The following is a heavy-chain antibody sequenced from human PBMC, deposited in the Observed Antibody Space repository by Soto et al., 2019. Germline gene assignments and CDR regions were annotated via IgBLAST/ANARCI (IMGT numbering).Heavy chain of an antibody. V-gene: IGHV3-23*01. J-gene: IGHJ4*02. CDR1: GFTFSSYA. D-gene: IGHD4-17*01. Sequence: PGGSLRLSCAASGFTFSSYAMSWVRQAPGKGLEWVSAISGSGGSTYYADSVKGRFTISRDNSKNTLYLQMNSLRAEDTAVYYCAKGGPPVPGKVTNCNFDSWGQGAVVTVSS. CDR2: ISGSGGST. CDR3: AKGGPPVPGKVTNCNFDS.